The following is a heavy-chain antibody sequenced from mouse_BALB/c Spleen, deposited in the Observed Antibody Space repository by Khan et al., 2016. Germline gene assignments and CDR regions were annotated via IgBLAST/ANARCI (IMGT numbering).Heavy chain of an antibody. J-gene: IGHJ2*01. CDR1: GFNIKDTY. CDR2: IDPANGNT. Sequence: VQLKESGAELVKPGASVKLSCTASGFNIKDTYMHRVKQRPEQGPEWIGRIDPANGNTKYDPKFQGKATITADTSSNTAYLQLSSLTSKDTDVYYCARSTDYWGQGTTLTVSS. V-gene: IGHV14-3*02. CDR3: ARSTDY.